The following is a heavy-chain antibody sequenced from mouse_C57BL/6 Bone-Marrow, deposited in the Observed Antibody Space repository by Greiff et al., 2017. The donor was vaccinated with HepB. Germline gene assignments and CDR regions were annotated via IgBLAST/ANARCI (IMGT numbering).Heavy chain of an antibody. D-gene: IGHD2-1*01. Sequence: EVQVVESEGGLVQPGSSMKLSCTVSGFTFSDYYMAWVRQVPEKGLEWVANINYDGSSTYYLDSLKSRFIISRDNAKNILYLQMSSLKSEDTATYYCARSIYYGAMDYWGQGTSVTVSS. J-gene: IGHJ4*01. CDR3: ARSIYYGAMDY. CDR2: INYDGSST. V-gene: IGHV5-16*01. CDR1: GFTFSDYY.